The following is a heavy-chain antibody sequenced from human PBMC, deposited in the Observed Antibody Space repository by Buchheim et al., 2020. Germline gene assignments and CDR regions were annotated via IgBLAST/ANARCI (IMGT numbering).Heavy chain of an antibody. D-gene: IGHD1-26*01. CDR1: GFSLSTSGMC. V-gene: IGHV2-70*01. CDR2: IDWDDDK. Sequence: QVTLRESGPALVKPTQTLTLTCTFSGFSLSTSGMCVSWIRQPPGTALEWLALIDWDDDKYYSTSLKTRLTISKAHSKNQIVLTMTTMDPVDTATYYCARNLVGATTVGGFDYWGQGTL. J-gene: IGHJ4*02. CDR3: ARNLVGATTVGGFDY.